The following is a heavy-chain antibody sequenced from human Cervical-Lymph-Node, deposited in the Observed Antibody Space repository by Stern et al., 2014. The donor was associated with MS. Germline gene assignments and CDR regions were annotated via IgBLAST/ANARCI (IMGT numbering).Heavy chain of an antibody. CDR3: AREVAGHRLGMMDV. J-gene: IGHJ6*02. V-gene: IGHV1-46*01. CDR1: GYTFTNYY. D-gene: IGHD6-19*01. Sequence: QVQLVQTGAEVKKPGASVKVSCKASGYTFTNYYMHWVRQPPGQGLEWMGIINPSGGSTSNAQKFQGRVTMNRDTSTSTVHMELSSLRSEDTAVYYCAREVAGHRLGMMDVWGQGTTVTVSS. CDR2: INPSGGST.